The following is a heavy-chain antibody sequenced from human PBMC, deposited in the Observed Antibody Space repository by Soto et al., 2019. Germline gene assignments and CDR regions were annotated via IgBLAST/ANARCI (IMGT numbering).Heavy chain of an antibody. D-gene: IGHD2-8*02. CDR3: ARDKITGLFDY. J-gene: IGHJ4*02. CDR2: INHSGST. Sequence: QVQLQQWGAGLLKPSETLSLTCADYGGSFSGYYWTWIRQPPGTGLEWIGEINHSGSTNYNPSLKXXVTISVDTYKNQFSLKLTSVTAADTAVYYCARDKITGLFDYWGQGTLVTVSS. V-gene: IGHV4-34*01. CDR1: GGSFSGYY.